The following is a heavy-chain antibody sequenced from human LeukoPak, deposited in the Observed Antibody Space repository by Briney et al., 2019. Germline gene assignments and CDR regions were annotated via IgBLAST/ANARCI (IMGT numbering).Heavy chain of an antibody. Sequence: SETLSLTCTVSGGSISSGDYYWSWIRQPPGKGLEWIGYIYYSGSTYYNPSLKSRVTISVDTSKNQLSLKLSSVAAADTAVYYCARDGYGGYYYYGMDVWGQGTTVTVSS. J-gene: IGHJ6*02. D-gene: IGHD4-23*01. CDR1: GGSISSGDYY. CDR3: ARDGYGGYYYYGMDV. V-gene: IGHV4-30-4*01. CDR2: IYYSGST.